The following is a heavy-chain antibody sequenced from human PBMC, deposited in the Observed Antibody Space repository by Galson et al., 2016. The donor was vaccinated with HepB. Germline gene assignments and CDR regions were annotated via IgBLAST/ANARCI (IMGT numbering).Heavy chain of an antibody. CDR1: AGSISSGGYS. V-gene: IGHV4-30-2*01. Sequence: TLSLTCTVSAGSISSGGYSWSWIRQPPGKALEWIGHIYQSGNTDYNPSLRSRVTISLDTSRNQLSLKLTSVTAADTAVYYCARALDYGGHYFDSWGQGTLVTVSS. D-gene: IGHD4-23*01. CDR3: ARALDYGGHYFDS. CDR2: IYQSGNT. J-gene: IGHJ4*02.